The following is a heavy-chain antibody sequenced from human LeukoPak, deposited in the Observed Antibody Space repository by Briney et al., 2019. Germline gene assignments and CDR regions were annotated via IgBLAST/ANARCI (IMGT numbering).Heavy chain of an antibody. J-gene: IGHJ4*02. CDR3: AKGGWLEY. V-gene: IGHV3-23*01. CDR2: ISANEGST. Sequence: GGSLRLSCAASGFTFSSSAMSWVRQAPGKGLEWVSRISANEGSTYYADSVKGRFTISRDSSKTTLYLQMNSLRPEATAVYYCAKGGWLEYWGQGTLVTVSS. CDR1: GFTFSSSA. D-gene: IGHD5-24*01.